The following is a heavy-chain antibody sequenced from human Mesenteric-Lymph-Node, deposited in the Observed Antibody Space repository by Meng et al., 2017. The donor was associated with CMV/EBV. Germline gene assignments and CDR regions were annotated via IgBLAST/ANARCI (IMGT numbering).Heavy chain of an antibody. CDR2: ISPSTSYV. CDR3: ARLYSSSSGKGMDV. V-gene: IGHV3-21*06. Sequence: GGSLRLSCVASEFTFSRYSMTWVRQAPGKGLEWVSSISPSTSYVYYADSVKGRFTISRDNAKNSLFLQMNSLRDEDTAVLYCARLYSSSSGKGMDVWGQGTTVTVSS. J-gene: IGHJ6*02. CDR1: EFTFSRYS. D-gene: IGHD6-6*01.